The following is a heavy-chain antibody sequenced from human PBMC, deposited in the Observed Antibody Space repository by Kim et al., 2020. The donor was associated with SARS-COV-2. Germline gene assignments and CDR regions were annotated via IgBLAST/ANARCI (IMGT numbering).Heavy chain of an antibody. V-gene: IGHV7-4-1*02. CDR2: INTNTGNP. CDR1: GYTFTSYA. Sequence: ASVKVSCKASGYTFTSYAMNSVRQAPGQGLEWMGWINTNTGNPTYAQGFTGRFVFSLDTSVSTAYLQISSLKAEDTAVYYCARDSVVVPAALIYVYYGMDAWGQGTTVTVSS. D-gene: IGHD2-2*01. CDR3: ARDSVVVPAALIYVYYGMDA. J-gene: IGHJ6*02.